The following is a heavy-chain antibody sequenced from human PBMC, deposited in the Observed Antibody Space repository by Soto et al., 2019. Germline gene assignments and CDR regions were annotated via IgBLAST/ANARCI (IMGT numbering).Heavy chain of an antibody. V-gene: IGHV3-23*01. CDR2: ISGSGGST. CDR1: GFTFSSYA. J-gene: IGHJ4*02. Sequence: GGSLRLSCAASGFTFSSYAMSWVRQAPGKGLEWVSAISGSGGSTYYADSVKGRFTISRDNSKNTLYLQMNSLRAEDTAVYYSAKGTARGSGSSFDYWGQGTLVTVSS. CDR3: AKGTARGSGSSFDY. D-gene: IGHD3-10*01.